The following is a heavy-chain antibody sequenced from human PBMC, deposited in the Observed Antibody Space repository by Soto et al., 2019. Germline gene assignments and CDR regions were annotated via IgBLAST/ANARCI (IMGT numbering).Heavy chain of an antibody. CDR1: GFTFSSYA. CDR2: ISGSGGST. D-gene: IGHD3-22*01. V-gene: IGHV3-23*01. Sequence: GGSLRLSCAASGFTFSSYAMSWVRQAPGKGLEWVSAISGSGGSTYYADSVKGRFTISRDNSKNTLYLQMNSLRAEDTAVYYCAKCSGYYYDSSGQRIVDYWGQGTLVTVSS. CDR3: AKCSGYYYDSSGQRIVDY. J-gene: IGHJ4*02.